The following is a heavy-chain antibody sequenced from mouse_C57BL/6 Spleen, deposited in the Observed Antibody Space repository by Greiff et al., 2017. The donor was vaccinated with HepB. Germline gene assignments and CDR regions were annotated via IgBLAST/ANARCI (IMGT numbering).Heavy chain of an antibody. CDR2: INPGSGGT. J-gene: IGHJ2*01. CDR3: ERFPRGDY. CDR1: GYAFTNYL. V-gene: IGHV1-54*01. Sequence: QVQLQQSGAELVRPGTSVKVSCKASGYAFTNYLIEWVKQRPGQGLEWIGVINPGSGGTNYNEKFKGKATLTADKSSSTAYMQLSSLTSEDSAVYFCERFPRGDYWGQGTTLTVSS.